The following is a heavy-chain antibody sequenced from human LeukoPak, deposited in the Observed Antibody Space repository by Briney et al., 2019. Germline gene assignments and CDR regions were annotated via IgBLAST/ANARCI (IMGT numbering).Heavy chain of an antibody. CDR3: ATGFPPPPPYSGSYFVPHLERSMDV. Sequence: GGSLRLSCAASGFTFSSYGMHWVRQAPGKGLEWVAVIWYDGSNKYYADSVKGRFTISRDNSKNTLYLQMNSLRAEDTAVYYCATGFPPPPPYSGSYFVPHLERSMDVWGQGTTVTVSS. CDR2: IWYDGSNK. V-gene: IGHV3-33*01. CDR1: GFTFSSYG. J-gene: IGHJ6*02. D-gene: IGHD1-26*01.